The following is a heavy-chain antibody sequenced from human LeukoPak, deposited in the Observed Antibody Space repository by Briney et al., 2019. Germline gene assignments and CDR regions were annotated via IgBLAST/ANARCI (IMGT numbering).Heavy chain of an antibody. J-gene: IGHJ3*02. CDR1: GFTVSSNY. CDR3: ARGTYYDFWSGYYHDAFDI. CDR2: IYSGGST. D-gene: IGHD3-3*01. Sequence: GGSLRLSCAASGFTVSSNYMSWVRQAPGKGLEWVSVIYSGGSTYYAHSVKGRFTISRDNSKNTLYLQMNSLRAEDTAVYYCARGTYYDFWSGYYHDAFDIWGQGTMVTVSS. V-gene: IGHV3-53*01.